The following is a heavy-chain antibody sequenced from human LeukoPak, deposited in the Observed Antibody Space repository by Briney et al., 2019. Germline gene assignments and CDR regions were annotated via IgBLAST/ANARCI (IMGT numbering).Heavy chain of an antibody. CDR3: ARARSGYYPDFDY. CDR1: GGSLSSYY. Sequence: SEALSLTCTVSGGSLSSYYWCWMRPPPGKGLEWVGYIYYSGSNNYNPSIKSRFTIAVDTSKNQFSLKLSSVTAADTAVYYCARARSGYYPDFDYWGQGTLVTVSS. J-gene: IGHJ4*02. V-gene: IGHV4-59*01. CDR2: IYYSGSN. D-gene: IGHD3-22*01.